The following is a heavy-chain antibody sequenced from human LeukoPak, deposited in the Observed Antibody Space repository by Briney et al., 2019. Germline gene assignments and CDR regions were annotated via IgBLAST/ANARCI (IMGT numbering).Heavy chain of an antibody. CDR1: GFTFSSYW. V-gene: IGHV4-4*02. CDR2: IYHSGST. D-gene: IGHD3-16*01. CDR3: ARELGG. J-gene: IGHJ4*02. Sequence: GSLRLSCAASGFTFSSYWMSWVRQPPGKGLEWIGEIYHSGSTNYNPSLKSRVTISVDKSKNQFSLKLSSVTAADTAVYYCARELGGWGQGTLVTVSS.